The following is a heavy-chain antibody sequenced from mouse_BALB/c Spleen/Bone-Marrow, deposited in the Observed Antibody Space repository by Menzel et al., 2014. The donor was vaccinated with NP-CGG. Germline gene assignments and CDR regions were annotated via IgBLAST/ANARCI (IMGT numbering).Heavy chain of an antibody. V-gene: IGHV2-6-7*01. D-gene: IGHD2-1*01. CDR2: IWGDGST. Sequence: VQLQQPGPGLVAPSQSLSITCTVSGFSLTGYGVNWVRQPPGKGLEWLGMIWGDGSTDYNSALKSRLSISKDNSKSQVFLKMNSLQTDDTARYYCARGGNYYAMDYWGQGTSVTVSS. CDR1: GFSLTGYG. CDR3: ARGGNYYAMDY. J-gene: IGHJ4*01.